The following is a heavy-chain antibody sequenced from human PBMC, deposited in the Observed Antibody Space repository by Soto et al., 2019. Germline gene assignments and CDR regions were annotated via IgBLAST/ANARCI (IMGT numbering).Heavy chain of an antibody. D-gene: IGHD2-15*01. Sequence: GASVKVSCKASGYTFTSYYMHWVRQAPGQGLEWIGIINPSGGSTSYAQKFQGRVTMARDTSTSTVYMELSSLRSEDTAVYYCAREGLSTDCSGGSCYPTDWGQGTLVTVSS. CDR2: INPSGGST. CDR3: AREGLSTDCSGGSCYPTD. V-gene: IGHV1-46*01. CDR1: GYTFTSYY. J-gene: IGHJ4*02.